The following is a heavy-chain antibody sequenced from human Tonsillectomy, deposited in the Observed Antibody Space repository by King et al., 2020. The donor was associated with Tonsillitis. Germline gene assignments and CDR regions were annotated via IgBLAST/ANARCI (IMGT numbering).Heavy chain of an antibody. CDR1: GFTFSSYA. D-gene: IGHD4-17*01. CDR3: EKCQTTVTTWAPTFGY. J-gene: IGHJ4*02. CDR2: ISGSGGGT. Sequence: VQLVESGGGLVQPGGSLRLSCAASGFTFSSYAMSWVRQAPGKGLEWGSTISGSGGGTYYADSVKGRFTISRDNSKNTLYMQMNSLRAGDTAVNYCEKCQTTVTTWAPTFGYWGQGTLVTVSS. V-gene: IGHV3-23*04.